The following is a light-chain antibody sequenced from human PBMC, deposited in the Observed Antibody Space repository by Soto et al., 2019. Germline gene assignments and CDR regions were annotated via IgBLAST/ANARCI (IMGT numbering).Light chain of an antibody. CDR2: GAS. Sequence: EIVLTQSPGTLSLSPGERATLSCRASQSVSSSYLAWYQQKPGQAPRLLIYGASSRATGIPDRFSGSGSGTDFTLTISRLEPEDFAVYYCQQYGSSPVTFGQGAKLEIK. CDR1: QSVSSSY. CDR3: QQYGSSPVT. J-gene: IGKJ2*01. V-gene: IGKV3-20*01.